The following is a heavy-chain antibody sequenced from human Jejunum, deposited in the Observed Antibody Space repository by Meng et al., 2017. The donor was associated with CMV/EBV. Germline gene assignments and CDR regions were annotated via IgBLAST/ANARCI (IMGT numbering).Heavy chain of an antibody. CDR3: ARARTPGPTEQLLWEMYPFDI. D-gene: IGHD2-2*01. Sequence: WVRQAPGQGLEWMGWINPNSGGTNYAQKFQGRVTMTRDTSINTAYIELTRLRSDDTDDTAVYYCARARTPGPTEQLLWEMYPFDIWGQGTMVTVSS. CDR2: INPNSGGT. J-gene: IGHJ3*02. V-gene: IGHV1-2*02.